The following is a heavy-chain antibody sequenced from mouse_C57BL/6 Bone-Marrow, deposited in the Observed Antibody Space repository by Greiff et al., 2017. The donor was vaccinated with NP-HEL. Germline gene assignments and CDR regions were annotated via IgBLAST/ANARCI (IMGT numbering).Heavy chain of an antibody. J-gene: IGHJ4*01. CDR3: TRKAYYSNYYYAMDY. Sequence: VKLQESGAELVRPGASVTLSCKASGYTFTDYEMHWVKQTPVHGLEWIGAIDPETGGTAYNQKFKGKAILTADKSSSTAYMELRSLTSEDSAVYYCTRKAYYSNYYYAMDYWGQGTSVTVSS. V-gene: IGHV1-15*01. D-gene: IGHD2-5*01. CDR2: IDPETGGT. CDR1: GYTFTDYE.